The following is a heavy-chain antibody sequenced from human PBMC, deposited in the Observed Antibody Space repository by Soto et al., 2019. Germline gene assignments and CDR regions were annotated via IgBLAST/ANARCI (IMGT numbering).Heavy chain of an antibody. CDR1: DGCISRGSYS. CDR3: GRVPDY. Sequence: SQTRSLTCAVGDGCISRGSYSWGWIRQPPGKGLEWIGYIYHSGSTYYNPSLKSRVTISVDRSRNQFSLKLSSVTAADTAVYYCGRVPDYWGQGTLVTVPP. V-gene: IGHV4-30-2*01. J-gene: IGHJ4*02. CDR2: IYHSGST.